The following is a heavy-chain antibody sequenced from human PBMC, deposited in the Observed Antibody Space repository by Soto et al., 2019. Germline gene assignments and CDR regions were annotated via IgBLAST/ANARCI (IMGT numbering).Heavy chain of an antibody. V-gene: IGHV1-8*01. J-gene: IGHJ6*03. CDR3: ARGISRNPYYYYYMDV. Sequence: ASVKVSCKASGYTFTSYDINWVRQATGQGLEWMGWMNPNSGNTGYAQKFQGRVTMTRNTSISTAYMELSSLRSEDTAVYYCARGISRNPYYYYYMDVWGKGTTVTVSS. CDR2: MNPNSGNT. CDR1: GYTFTSYD.